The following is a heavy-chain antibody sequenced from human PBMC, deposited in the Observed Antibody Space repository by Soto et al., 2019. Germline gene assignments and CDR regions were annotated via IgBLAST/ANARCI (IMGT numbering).Heavy chain of an antibody. D-gene: IGHD5-18*01. Sequence: EVQLLESGGGLIQPGGSLRLSCAASGFTFSSYAMSWVRQAPGKGLEWVSAISGSGGSTYYADSVKGRFTISRDNSKNTLYLQMNSLRAEDTAVYYCAKGYRRIQLWSQFDYWGQGTLVTVSS. CDR1: GFTFSSYA. CDR3: AKGYRRIQLWSQFDY. V-gene: IGHV3-23*01. CDR2: ISGSGGST. J-gene: IGHJ4*02.